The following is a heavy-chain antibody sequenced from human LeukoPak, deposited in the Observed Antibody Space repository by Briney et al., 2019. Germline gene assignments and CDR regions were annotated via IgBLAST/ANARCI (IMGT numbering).Heavy chain of an antibody. CDR3: ARSPVPATIVARAFDV. J-gene: IGHJ3*01. D-gene: IGHD2-2*02. V-gene: IGHV5-51*01. CDR1: GYSFTNYW. CDR2: IYPGDSDT. Sequence: GESLKISCKASGYSFTNYWIGWVRQVPGQGLEWMGIIYPGDSDTRYSPSFQGQVTISADKSITTASLQWSSLKASDSAIYHCARSPVPATIVARAFDVWGPGTMVTVSS.